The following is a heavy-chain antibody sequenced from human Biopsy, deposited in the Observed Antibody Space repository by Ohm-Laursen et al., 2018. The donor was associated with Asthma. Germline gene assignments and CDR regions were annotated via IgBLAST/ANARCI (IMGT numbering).Heavy chain of an antibody. V-gene: IGHV3-7*01. CDR2: IKPDGSQT. J-gene: IGHJ4*02. CDR3: ATLSWYASQY. D-gene: IGHD2-2*01. CDR1: GFTFSGSW. Sequence: SLRLSCAASGFTFSGSWMIWVRQAPGEGLQWLGFIKPDGSQTYYADSVEGRFSISRDNSKNSLYLQMSSLRGEDTAIYYCATLSWYASQYWGQGTLVTVSS.